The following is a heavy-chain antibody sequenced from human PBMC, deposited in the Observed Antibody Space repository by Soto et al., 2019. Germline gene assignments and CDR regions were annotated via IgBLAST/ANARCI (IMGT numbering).Heavy chain of an antibody. J-gene: IGHJ3*02. CDR1: GYTFTSYG. CDR2: ISAYNGNT. CDR3: ATVRWEWFGELLSAFDI. D-gene: IGHD3-10*01. Sequence: QVQLVQSGAEVKKPGASVKVSCKASGYTFTSYGISWVRQAPGQGLEWMGWISAYNGNTNYAQKLQGRVTMTTDTSTSTAYMELRSLRSDDTAVYYCATVRWEWFGELLSAFDIWGQGTMVTVSS. V-gene: IGHV1-18*01.